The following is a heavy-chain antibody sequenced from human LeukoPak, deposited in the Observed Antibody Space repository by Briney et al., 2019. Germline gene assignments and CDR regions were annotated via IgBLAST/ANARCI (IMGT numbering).Heavy chain of an antibody. CDR2: IRGSGSIT. CDR3: AKDHGGAFGP. Sequence: GGSLRLSCAASGFTFDTYGMSWVRQAPGKGLEWISGIRGSGSITHCADSVKGRFTISRDNAKNTLFLQMNGLRADDTAVYYCAKDHGGAFGPWGQGTLVTVSS. D-gene: IGHD3-16*01. CDR1: GFTFDTYG. J-gene: IGHJ5*02. V-gene: IGHV3-23*01.